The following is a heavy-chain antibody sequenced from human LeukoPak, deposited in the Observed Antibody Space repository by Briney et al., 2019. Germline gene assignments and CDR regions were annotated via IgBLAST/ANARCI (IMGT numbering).Heavy chain of an antibody. J-gene: IGHJ4*02. CDR3: ARRLNNDDYGNDY. D-gene: IGHD4-17*01. V-gene: IGHV3-48*04. Sequence: RGGSQRLCCAAAGFTFSSYSMNWGRQAGGEGVEWVLYISSSSSTKYYADSVKGRFTISRDNAKNSLYLQMNSLRAEDTAVYYCARRLNNDDYGNDYWGQGTLVTVSS. CDR2: ISSSSSTK. CDR1: GFTFSSYS.